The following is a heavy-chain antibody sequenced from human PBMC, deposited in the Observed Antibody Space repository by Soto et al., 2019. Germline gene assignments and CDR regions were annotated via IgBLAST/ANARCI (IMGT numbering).Heavy chain of an antibody. J-gene: IGHJ4*02. Sequence: QVQLVQSGAEVKKPGASVKVSCKASGYTFTSYSISWVRHAPGQGLKWMGWISVYNGNTKYAQDFQGRVTMTTDTSTNTAYMEQRSLRSDDTAVYYCARDGVAVSTGISGYWGQGTLVTVSS. CDR2: ISVYNGNT. CDR1: GYTFTSYS. CDR3: ARDGVAVSTGISGY. D-gene: IGHD4-4*01. V-gene: IGHV1-18*01.